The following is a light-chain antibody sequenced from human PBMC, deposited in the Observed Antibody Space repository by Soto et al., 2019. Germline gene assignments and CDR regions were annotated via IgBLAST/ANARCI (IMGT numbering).Light chain of an antibody. Sequence: QSVLTQPPSASGSPGQSVTISCTGTSSDVGGYNYVSWYQQHPGKAPKLMIYEVSKRPSGVPDRFSGSKSGNTASLTVSGLQAEDEADYNCSTYAGSNNPYVFGTGTKVPVL. CDR2: EVS. CDR1: SSDVGGYNY. V-gene: IGLV2-8*01. J-gene: IGLJ1*01. CDR3: STYAGSNNPYV.